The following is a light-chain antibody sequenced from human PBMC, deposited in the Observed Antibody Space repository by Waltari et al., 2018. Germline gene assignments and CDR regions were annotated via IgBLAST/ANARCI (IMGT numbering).Light chain of an antibody. CDR1: QSVLYSSKNKNF. CDR3: QQYYSTPPT. CDR2: WAS. V-gene: IGKV4-1*01. J-gene: IGKJ2*01. Sequence: DIVMTQSPDSLAVSLCERATINCKSSQSVLYSSKNKNFLTWYQQKPGQPPKLLLYWASTRESGVPDRFSGSGSGTDFTLTISSLQAEDVAVYFCQQYYSTPPTFGQGTKLEIK.